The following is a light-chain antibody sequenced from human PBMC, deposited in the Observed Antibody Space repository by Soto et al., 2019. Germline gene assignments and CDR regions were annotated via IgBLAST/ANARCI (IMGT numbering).Light chain of an antibody. J-gene: IGLJ1*01. CDR1: SSDVGGYNY. CDR2: AVN. V-gene: IGLV2-11*01. Sequence: QSVLTQPRSVSGSPGQSVTISCTGTSSDVGGYNYVSWYQQHPGKAPKLMIYAVNKRPSGVPDRFSGSKSGHTASLTISGLQADDEADYYCCSSAGNLFVFGSGTKLTV. CDR3: CSSAGNLFV.